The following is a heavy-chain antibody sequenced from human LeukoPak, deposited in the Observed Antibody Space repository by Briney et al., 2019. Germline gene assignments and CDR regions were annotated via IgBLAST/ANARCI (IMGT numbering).Heavy chain of an antibody. V-gene: IGHV4-39*01. CDR2: IYYTGST. J-gene: IGHJ6*03. CDR1: SDSISSNNYY. CDR3: ARLVSYDVLTENFYKYYMDV. D-gene: IGHD3-9*01. Sequence: PSETLSLTCTVSSDSISSNNYYWGWIRQPPGKGREWIGSIYYTGSTFYNPSLKSRVTMSLDALKNQFTLKVTSVTATDTAVYYCARLVSYDVLTENFYKYYMDVWGKGTTVTVSS.